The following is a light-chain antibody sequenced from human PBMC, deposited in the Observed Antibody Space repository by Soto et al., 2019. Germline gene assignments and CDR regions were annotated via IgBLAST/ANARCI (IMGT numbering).Light chain of an antibody. V-gene: IGLV2-14*01. CDR3: SSYTTTNTLYV. Sequence: QSVGTQPASVSGSPGQSITIPCTGTNSDVGGYNYVSWYQHHPGKAPKLMIYEVFNRPSGVSSRFSGPKSGSTASLTISGLQAEDEADYYCSSYTTTNTLYVFGTGTKVTV. J-gene: IGLJ1*01. CDR2: EVF. CDR1: NSDVGGYNY.